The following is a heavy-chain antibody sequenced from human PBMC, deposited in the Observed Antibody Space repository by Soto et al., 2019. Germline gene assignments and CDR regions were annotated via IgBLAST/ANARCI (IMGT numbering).Heavy chain of an antibody. Sequence: QVQLVESGGGVVQPGRSLRLSCAASGFTFSSYGMHWVRQAPGKGLEWVAVIWYDGSNKYYADSVKGRFTISRDNSKNTLYLQMNSLRAGDTAVYYCARDIRIAARLNYYYYMDVWGKGTTVTVSS. CDR3: ARDIRIAARLNYYYYMDV. J-gene: IGHJ6*03. CDR1: GFTFSSYG. V-gene: IGHV3-33*01. CDR2: IWYDGSNK. D-gene: IGHD6-6*01.